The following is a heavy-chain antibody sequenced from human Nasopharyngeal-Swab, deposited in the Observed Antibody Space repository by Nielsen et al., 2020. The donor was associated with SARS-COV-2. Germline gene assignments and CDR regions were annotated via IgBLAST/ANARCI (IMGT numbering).Heavy chain of an antibody. D-gene: IGHD2-8*02. J-gene: IGHJ4*02. V-gene: IGHV3-33*01. CDR1: GSNFSDYG. CDR3: ARGSTAGDY. Sequence: GESLKISCTASGSNFSDYGMHWVRQAPGNGLEWVAVVWHDGNNKYHAESVKGRFTISRDNSKNTMYLQMNSLTVDDSAMYYCARGSTAGDYWGQGTLVTVSS. CDR2: VWHDGNNK.